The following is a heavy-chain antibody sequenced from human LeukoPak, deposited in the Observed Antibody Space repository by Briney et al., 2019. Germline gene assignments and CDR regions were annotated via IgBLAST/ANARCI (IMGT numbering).Heavy chain of an antibody. Sequence: PGGSLRLSCTASEFTVSRNYMLWVRQAPGKGLEWVSLIFSNGDTHYADSVKGRFTISRDTSKNTVSLQMNILRVEDTAMYYCTRDQMNYWGWGNGVTVSS. V-gene: IGHV3-53*01. CDR1: EFTVSRNY. CDR3: TRDQMNY. CDR2: IFSNGDT. D-gene: IGHD5-24*01. J-gene: IGHJ4*02.